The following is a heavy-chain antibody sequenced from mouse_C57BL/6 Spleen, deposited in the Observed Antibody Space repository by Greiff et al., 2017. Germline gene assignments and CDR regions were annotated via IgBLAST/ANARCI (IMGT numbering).Heavy chain of an antibody. CDR1: GYTFTEYT. J-gene: IGHJ4*01. CDR2: FYPGSGSI. D-gene: IGHD2-4*01. Sequence: VQGVESGAELVKPGASVKLSCKASGYTFTEYTIHWVKQRSGQGLEWIGWFYPGSGSIKYNEKFKDKATLTADKSSSTVYMELSRLTSEDSAVYFGARHEDRYYDYDYAMDYWGQGTSVTVSS. V-gene: IGHV1-62-2*01. CDR3: ARHEDRYYDYDYAMDY.